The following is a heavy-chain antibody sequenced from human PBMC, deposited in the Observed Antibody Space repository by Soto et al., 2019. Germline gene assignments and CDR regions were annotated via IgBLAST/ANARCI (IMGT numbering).Heavy chain of an antibody. Sequence: EVQLVESGGGLVKPGGSLRLSCAASGFTFSSYSMNWVRQAPGKGLEWVSSISSSSSYIYHADSVKGRFTISRDNAKNSLYLEKNSLRAEETAVYYCARAGGRGHWGQGTLVTVSS. CDR2: ISSSSSYI. J-gene: IGHJ4*02. D-gene: IGHD1-1*01. CDR1: GFTFSSYS. V-gene: IGHV3-21*01. CDR3: ARAGGRGH.